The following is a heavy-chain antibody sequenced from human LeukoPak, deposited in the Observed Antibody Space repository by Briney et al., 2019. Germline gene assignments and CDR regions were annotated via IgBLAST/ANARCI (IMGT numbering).Heavy chain of an antibody. Sequence: SETLSLTCAVYGGSFSGYYWSWIRQPPGKGLEWIGEINHSGSTNYNPSLKSRVTISVDTSKNQFSLKLSSVTAADTAVYYCARQGSHDAFDIWGQGTMVTVSS. CDR3: ARQGSHDAFDI. D-gene: IGHD6-19*01. CDR1: GGSFSGYY. J-gene: IGHJ3*02. CDR2: INHSGST. V-gene: IGHV4-34*01.